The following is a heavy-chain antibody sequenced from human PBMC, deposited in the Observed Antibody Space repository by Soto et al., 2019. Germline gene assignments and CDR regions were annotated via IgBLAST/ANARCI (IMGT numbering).Heavy chain of an antibody. D-gene: IGHD2-15*01. V-gene: IGHV1-18*01. CDR2: ISVYNGNT. CDR1: GYPFSSYD. Sequence: QGQLVQSGGEVKNIGASVRVSCRASGYPFSSYDISWVRQAPGQGLEWMGWISVYNGNTNYAPKFQGRVTMTTDTPTSTVHMELRSLRSDDTAIYYCASGTIVVSPYYYMDVWGKGTTVTVSS. CDR3: ASGTIVVSPYYYMDV. J-gene: IGHJ6*03.